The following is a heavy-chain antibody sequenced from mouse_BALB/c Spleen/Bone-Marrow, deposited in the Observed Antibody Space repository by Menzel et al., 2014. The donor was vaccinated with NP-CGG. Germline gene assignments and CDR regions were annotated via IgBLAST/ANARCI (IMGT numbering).Heavy chain of an antibody. CDR3: ARGDYGSYGAMDY. CDR1: GYSITSGYS. CDR2: IHYSGST. J-gene: IGHJ4*01. Sequence: EVQLQQSGPDLVKPSQSLSLTCTVTGYSITSGYSWHWIRQFPENKLEWMGYIHYSGSTNCDPSLKSRFSITRDTSKNQFFLQLNSVTTEDTATYYCARGDYGSYGAMDYWGQGTSVTVSS. D-gene: IGHD2-1*01. V-gene: IGHV3-1*02.